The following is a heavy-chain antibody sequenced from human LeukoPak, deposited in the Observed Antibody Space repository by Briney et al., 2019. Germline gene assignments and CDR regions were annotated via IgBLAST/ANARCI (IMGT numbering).Heavy chain of an antibody. CDR1: GFTFSSYG. D-gene: IGHD6-13*01. J-gene: IGHJ4*02. V-gene: IGHV3-23*05. Sequence: GGSLRLSCAASGFTFSSYGMSWVRQAPGKGLEWVSFIYSGGSTHYSDSVKGRFTISRDNSKNTLYLQMNSLRAEDTAVYYCAKVDGSLASAGTPDYWGQGTLVTVSS. CDR2: IYSGGST. CDR3: AKVDGSLASAGTPDY.